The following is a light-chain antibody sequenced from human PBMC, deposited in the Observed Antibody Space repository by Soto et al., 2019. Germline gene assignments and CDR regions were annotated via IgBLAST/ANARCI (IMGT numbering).Light chain of an antibody. CDR1: QSVGNW. CDR2: GAS. J-gene: IGKJ2*01. V-gene: IGKV1-5*03. Sequence: DIQMTQSPSTLSASVGDRVTITCRASQSVGNWLAWYQQKPGKAPKLLIYGASNLDSGVPSRFSGAGSGTEFTLTIAGLQPDDLATYYCQQHNFYRYTFGQGTKLEIK. CDR3: QQHNFYRYT.